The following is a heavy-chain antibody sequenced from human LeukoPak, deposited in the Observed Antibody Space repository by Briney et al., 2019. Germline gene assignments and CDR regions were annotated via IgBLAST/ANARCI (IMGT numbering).Heavy chain of an antibody. Sequence: GESLKISFKGSGXSFTSYCIGWVRQMPGKGLEWMGIIYPGDSDTRYSPSFQGQVTISADKSISTAYLQWSSLKASDTAMYYCASLYCSGGSCYPTDAFDIWGQGTMVTVSS. CDR1: GXSFTSYC. V-gene: IGHV5-51*01. CDR2: IYPGDSDT. D-gene: IGHD2-15*01. CDR3: ASLYCSGGSCYPTDAFDI. J-gene: IGHJ3*02.